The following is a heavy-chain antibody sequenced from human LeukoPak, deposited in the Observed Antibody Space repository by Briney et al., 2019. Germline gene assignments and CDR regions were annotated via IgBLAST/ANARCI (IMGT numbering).Heavy chain of an antibody. CDR2: IRYDASNK. V-gene: IGHV3-30*02. D-gene: IGHD1-14*01. CDR1: GFTFSSYG. CDR3: AKLGTPKGSGGY. J-gene: IGHJ4*02. Sequence: GGSLRLSCAASGFTFSSYGMHWVRQAPGKGLAWVAFIRYDASNKYYADSVKGRFTISRDNSKNTLYLQMNSLRAEDTAVYYCAKLGTPKGSGGYWGQGTLVTVSS.